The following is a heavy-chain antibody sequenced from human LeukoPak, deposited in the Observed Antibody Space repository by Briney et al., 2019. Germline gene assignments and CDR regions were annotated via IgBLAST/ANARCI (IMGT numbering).Heavy chain of an antibody. D-gene: IGHD6-13*01. V-gene: IGHV5-51*01. J-gene: IGHJ3*02. CDR2: IYLGDSDS. Sequence: ESLKISCKGSGYSYSTYWIGWVRQMPGKGLEWMWIIYLGDSDSSYSPSFRGHVTISVDKSISTAYLQWTSLRNSDTAIYYCARSRRRAAGNGAFDMWGQGTMVTVSS. CDR1: GYSYSTYW. CDR3: ARSRRRAAGNGAFDM.